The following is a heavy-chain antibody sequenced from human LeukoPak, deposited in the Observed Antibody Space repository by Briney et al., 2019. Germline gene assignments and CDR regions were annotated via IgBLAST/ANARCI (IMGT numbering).Heavy chain of an antibody. CDR3: ARGLPEYSSFLSDAFDI. Sequence: SVKVSCKASGGTFSSYAISWVRQAPGQGLEWMGRIIPILGIANYAQKFQGRVTITADKSTSTAYMELSSLRSEDTAVYYCARGLPEYSSFLSDAFDIWGQGTMVTVSS. D-gene: IGHD6-6*01. V-gene: IGHV1-69*04. J-gene: IGHJ3*02. CDR2: IIPILGIA. CDR1: GGTFSSYA.